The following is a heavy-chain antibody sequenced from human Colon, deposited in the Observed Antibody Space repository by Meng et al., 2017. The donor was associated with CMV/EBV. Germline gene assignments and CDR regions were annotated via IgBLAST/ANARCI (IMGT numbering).Heavy chain of an antibody. D-gene: IGHD3-10*01. CDR3: ARAPYYYGSGKPMGGYYFDY. J-gene: IGHJ4*02. CDR1: SFSGYY. CDR2: INHSGST. V-gene: IGHV4-34*01. Sequence: SFSGYYSSWIRQPPGKGLEWIGEINHSGSTNYNPSLKSRVTISVDTSKTQFSLKLSSVTAADTAVYYCARAPYYYGSGKPMGGYYFDYWGQGTLVTVSS.